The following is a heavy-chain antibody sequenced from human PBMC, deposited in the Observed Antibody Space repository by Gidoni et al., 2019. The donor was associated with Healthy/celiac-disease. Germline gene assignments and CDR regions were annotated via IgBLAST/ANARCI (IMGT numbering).Heavy chain of an antibody. D-gene: IGHD6-6*01. CDR2: LSWNSGSI. Sequence: YAMHWVRQAPGKGLEWVSGLSWNSGSIGYADSVKGRFTISRDNAKNSLYLQMNSLRAEDTALYYCAKDKARSSSGNYYYYYGMDVWGQGTTVTVSS. CDR1: YA. CDR3: AKDKARSSSGNYYYYYGMDV. J-gene: IGHJ6*02. V-gene: IGHV3-9*01.